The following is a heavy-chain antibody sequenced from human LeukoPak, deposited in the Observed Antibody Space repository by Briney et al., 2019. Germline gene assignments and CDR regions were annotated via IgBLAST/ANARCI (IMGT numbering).Heavy chain of an antibody. J-gene: IGHJ4*02. Sequence: PSETLSLTCTVSGYSISSGYYWGWIRQPPGKGLEWIGSIYHSGSTYYNPSLKSRVTISVDTSKNQFSLKLSSVTAADTAVHYCARAVQPYDILTGYYGPYFDYWGQGTLVTVSS. CDR1: GYSISSGYY. CDR3: ARAVQPYDILTGYYGPYFDY. V-gene: IGHV4-38-2*02. D-gene: IGHD3-9*01. CDR2: IYHSGST.